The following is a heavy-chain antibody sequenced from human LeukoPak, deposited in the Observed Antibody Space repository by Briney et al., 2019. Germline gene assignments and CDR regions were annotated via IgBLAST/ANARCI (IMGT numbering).Heavy chain of an antibody. J-gene: IGHJ4*02. D-gene: IGHD2-15*01. CDR2: IYYTGST. Sequence: SETLSLTCTVSGGSISSYYWSWIQQHPGKGLEWIGYIYYTGSTKYNPSLKSPVTISLDTSKDQLSLRLSSVTAADTAVYYCARRTSSYWYFDDWGQGTLVTVSS. CDR3: ARRTSSYWYFDD. V-gene: IGHV4-59*08. CDR1: GGSISSYY.